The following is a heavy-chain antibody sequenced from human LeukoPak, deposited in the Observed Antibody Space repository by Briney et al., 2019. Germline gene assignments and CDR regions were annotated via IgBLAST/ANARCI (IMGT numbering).Heavy chain of an antibody. Sequence: PGGSLRLSCAASGFTVSSNYMSWVRQAPGKGLEWVSVIYSGGSTYYADSVKGRFTISRDNSKNTLYLQMNSLRAEDTAVYYCASSRDGYNFDYWGQGTLVTVSS. CDR3: ASSRDGYNFDY. D-gene: IGHD5-24*01. CDR2: IYSGGST. CDR1: GFTVSSNY. V-gene: IGHV3-53*01. J-gene: IGHJ4*02.